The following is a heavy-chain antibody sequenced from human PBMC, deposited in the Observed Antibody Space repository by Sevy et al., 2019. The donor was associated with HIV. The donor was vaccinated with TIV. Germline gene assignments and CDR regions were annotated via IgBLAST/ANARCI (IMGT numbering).Heavy chain of an antibody. J-gene: IGHJ6*02. Sequence: RGYLRLSCAASGFTFSSYWMSWVRQAPGKGLERVANIKQDGSEKYYVDSVKGRFTISRDNAKNSLYLQMNSLRAEDTAAYYCAREESITMIVVVINYGMDVWGQGTTVSVSS. D-gene: IGHD3-22*01. V-gene: IGHV3-7*01. CDR2: IKQDGSEK. CDR3: AREESITMIVVVINYGMDV. CDR1: GFTFSSYW.